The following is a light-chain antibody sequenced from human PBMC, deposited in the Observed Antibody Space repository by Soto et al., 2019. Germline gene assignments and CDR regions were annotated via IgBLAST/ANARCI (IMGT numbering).Light chain of an antibody. CDR1: QSVSSNY. Sequence: EIVLTQSPGTLSLSPGERATLSCRASQSVSSNYLAWYHQKPGQAPRLLIHGASRRAYGIPDRFSGSGSGRYFTLTISRLEPEDFAVYYCQQYGSSPLTFGGGTKVEIK. CDR3: QQYGSSPLT. CDR2: GAS. J-gene: IGKJ4*01. V-gene: IGKV3-20*01.